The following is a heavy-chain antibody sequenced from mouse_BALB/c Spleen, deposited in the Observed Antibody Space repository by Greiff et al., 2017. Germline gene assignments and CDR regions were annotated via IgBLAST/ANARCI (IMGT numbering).Heavy chain of an antibody. CDR2: ISYDGSN. D-gene: IGHD2-14*01. V-gene: IGHV3-6*02. CDR3: ASSRYDDALAY. CDR1: GFSITSGYY. J-gene: IGHJ3*01. Sequence: EVQLQQSGPGLVKPSQSLSLTCSVTGFSITSGYYWNWIRQFPGNTLEWMGYISYDGSNNYNPSLKNRISITRNTSKNQFFLKLNAVTTEDTATYDCASSRYDDALAYWGQGTLVTVSA.